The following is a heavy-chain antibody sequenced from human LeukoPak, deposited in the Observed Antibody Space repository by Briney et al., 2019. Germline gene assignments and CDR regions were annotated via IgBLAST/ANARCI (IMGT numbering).Heavy chain of an antibody. Sequence: PSETLSLTCAGSGYSISSGFYWDWIRQPPGKGLEWIGTIYHSGSTYYNPPLKSRVTISVDMSKNQFSLKLRSVTAADTAMYYCARQGPYCGGDCSNYLDFWGQGTLVTVSS. CDR2: IYHSGST. D-gene: IGHD2-21*01. CDR3: ARQGPYCGGDCSNYLDF. V-gene: IGHV4-38-2*01. CDR1: GYSISSGFY. J-gene: IGHJ4*02.